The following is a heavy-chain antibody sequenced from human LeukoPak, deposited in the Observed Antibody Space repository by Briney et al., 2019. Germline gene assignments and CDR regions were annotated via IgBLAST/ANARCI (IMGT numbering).Heavy chain of an antibody. CDR2: ISSSGSTI. V-gene: IGHV3-11*04. J-gene: IGHJ4*02. CDR3: TRFNYYDSSGFYYFDY. CDR1: GFTFSVYY. Sequence: GGSLRLSCAASGFTFSVYYMSWIRQAPGKGLEWVSYISSSGSTIYYADSVKGRFTISRDNAKNSLYLRMNSLRAEDTAVYYCTRFNYYDSSGFYYFDYWGQGTLVTVSS. D-gene: IGHD3-22*01.